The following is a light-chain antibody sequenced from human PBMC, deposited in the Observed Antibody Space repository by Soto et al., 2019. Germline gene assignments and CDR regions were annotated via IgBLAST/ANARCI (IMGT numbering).Light chain of an antibody. J-gene: IGKJ1*01. CDR3: QQYNNWPPDRT. CDR1: QSVSRN. Sequence: EIVMTQSPATLSVSPGDRATLSCRASQSVSRNLAWYQQKPGQAPRLLIYGASTRATGIPARFSGSGSGTEFTLTISSLQSEDFAIYFCQQYNNWPPDRTFGQGTKVEIK. V-gene: IGKV3-15*01. CDR2: GAS.